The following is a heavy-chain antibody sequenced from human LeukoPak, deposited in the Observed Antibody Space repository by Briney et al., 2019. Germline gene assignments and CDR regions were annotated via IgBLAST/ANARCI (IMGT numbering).Heavy chain of an antibody. J-gene: IGHJ4*02. CDR1: GGTFSSYA. V-gene: IGHV1-69*04. CDR3: ARGNIAVPGTPYYFEY. D-gene: IGHD6-19*01. CDR2: IIPILGIA. Sequence: VASVKVSCKASGGTFSSYAISWVRQAPGQGLEWMGRIIPILGIANYAQKFQGRVTITADKSTSTAYMELSSLRSEDTAVYYCARGNIAVPGTPYYFEYWGQGTLVTVSS.